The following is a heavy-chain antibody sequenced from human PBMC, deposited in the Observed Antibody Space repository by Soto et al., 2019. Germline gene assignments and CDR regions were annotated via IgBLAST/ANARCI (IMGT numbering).Heavy chain of an antibody. CDR2: ISWNSGSI. CDR1: GFTFDDYA. J-gene: IGHJ4*02. V-gene: IGHV3-9*01. CDR3: AKAPYDLAPYYFDY. Sequence: HPGGSLRLSCAASGFTFDDYAMHWVRQAPGKGLEWVSGISWNSGSIGYADSVKGRFTISRDNAKNSLYLQMNSLRAEDTALYYSAKAPYDLAPYYFDYWGQGTLVTVSS. D-gene: IGHD3-3*01.